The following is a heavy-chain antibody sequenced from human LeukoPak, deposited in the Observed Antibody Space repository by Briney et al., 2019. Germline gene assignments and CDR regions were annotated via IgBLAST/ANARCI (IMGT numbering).Heavy chain of an antibody. D-gene: IGHD6-13*01. CDR1: GFTFSSYA. Sequence: PGGSLRLSCAASGFTFSSYAMHWVRQAPGKGLEWVAVISFDGSNKYYADSVKGRFTISRDNSKNTLYLQMNSLRAEDTAVYYCANRYSSSWTYYFDYWGQGTLVTVSS. CDR2: ISFDGSNK. J-gene: IGHJ4*02. V-gene: IGHV3-30-3*01. CDR3: ANRYSSSWTYYFDY.